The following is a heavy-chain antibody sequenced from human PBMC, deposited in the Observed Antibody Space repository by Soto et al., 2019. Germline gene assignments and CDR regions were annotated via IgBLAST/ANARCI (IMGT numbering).Heavy chain of an antibody. D-gene: IGHD5-12*01. Sequence: GGSLRLSCAASGFTFSNAWMSWVRQAPGKGLEWVGRIKSKTDGGTTDYAAPVKGRFTISRDDSKNTLYLQMNSLKTEDTAVYYCTTDGSGYDYYYYYYYMDVWGKGTTVTVSS. J-gene: IGHJ6*03. CDR2: IKSKTDGGTT. CDR3: TTDGSGYDYYYYYYYMDV. CDR1: GFTFSNAW. V-gene: IGHV3-15*01.